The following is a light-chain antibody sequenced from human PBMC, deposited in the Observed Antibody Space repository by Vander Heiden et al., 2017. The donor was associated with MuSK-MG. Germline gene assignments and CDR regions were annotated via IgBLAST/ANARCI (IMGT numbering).Light chain of an antibody. CDR2: GAS. Sequence: PTTLSASAGDRVTITCRASQSISSYLDWYQQKPGKAPRLLIYGASSWETGIPSRFSGSGSGTDFTLTISSLQPEDFAAYYCQQCDSTPWTFGEGTKVEIK. CDR3: QQCDSTPWT. CDR1: QSISSY. J-gene: IGKJ1*01. V-gene: IGKV1-39*01.